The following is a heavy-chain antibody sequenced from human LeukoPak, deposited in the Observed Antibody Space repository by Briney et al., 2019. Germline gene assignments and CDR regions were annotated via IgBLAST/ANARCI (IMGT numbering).Heavy chain of an antibody. CDR1: GFTFISYS. V-gene: IGHV3-21*01. CDR3: ARKGYCSGGSCFGY. J-gene: IGHJ4*02. D-gene: IGHD2-15*01. Sequence: GGSLRLSCAASGFTFISYSMNWVRQAPGKGLEWVSSISSSSSYIYYADSVKGRFTISRDNAKNSLYLQMNSLRAEDTAVYYCARKGYCSGGSCFGYWGQGTLVTVSS. CDR2: ISSSSSYI.